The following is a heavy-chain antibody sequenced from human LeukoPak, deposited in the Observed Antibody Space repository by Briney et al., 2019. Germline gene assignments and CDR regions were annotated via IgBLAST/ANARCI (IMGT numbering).Heavy chain of an antibody. V-gene: IGHV1-69*05. CDR1: GGTFSSYA. CDR2: IIPIFGTA. J-gene: IGHJ4*02. CDR3: ARGRPYGDYAFYY. Sequence: SVKVSCKXSGGTFSSYAISRVRQAPGQGLEWMGRIIPIFGTANYAQKFQGRVTITTDESTSTAYMELSSLRSEDTAVYYCARGRPYGDYAFYYWGQGTLVTVSS. D-gene: IGHD4-17*01.